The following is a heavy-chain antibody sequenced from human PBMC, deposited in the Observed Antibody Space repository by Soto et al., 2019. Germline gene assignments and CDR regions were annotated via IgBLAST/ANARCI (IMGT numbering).Heavy chain of an antibody. CDR3: ARGDIDY. CDR2: VHPDGGHT. CDR1: GYDFTKYY. V-gene: IGHV1-46*01. Sequence: GASVKVSCKASGYDFTKYYVQWVRQAPGQGLEWMGVVHPDGGHTTYEQRFQDRVTMTRDTFTSTIYMELSSLRSEDTAVYYCARGDIDYWGQGTLVTVSS. J-gene: IGHJ4*02.